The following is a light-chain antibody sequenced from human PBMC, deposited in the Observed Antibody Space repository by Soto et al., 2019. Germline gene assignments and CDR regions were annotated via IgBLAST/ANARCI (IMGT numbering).Light chain of an antibody. J-gene: IGKJ4*01. CDR1: QDISDY. Sequence: DIQLTQSPSFLSASVGDRVTITCRASQDISDYLAWYQQRPGKAPKLLIYAASTLKSGVPSRFSGSGSGTEFTLKISSLKPEDFATCSCQRHKNYPHTFGGGTKVEIK. V-gene: IGKV1-9*01. CDR3: QRHKNYPHT. CDR2: AAS.